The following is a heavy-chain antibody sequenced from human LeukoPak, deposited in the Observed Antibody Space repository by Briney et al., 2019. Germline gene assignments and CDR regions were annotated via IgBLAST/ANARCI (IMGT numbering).Heavy chain of an antibody. CDR1: GVSISSSNSY. V-gene: IGHV4-39*01. Sequence: PSETLSLTCTVSGVSISSSNSYWGWIRQPPGKGLEWIGSIYYSGNTYYNASLKSQVSISIDTSKNRFSLKLTSVTAADTAVYYCARQTGSGLFILPGGQGTQVTVSS. D-gene: IGHD3/OR15-3a*01. CDR2: IYYSGNT. J-gene: IGHJ4*02. CDR3: ARQTGSGLFILP.